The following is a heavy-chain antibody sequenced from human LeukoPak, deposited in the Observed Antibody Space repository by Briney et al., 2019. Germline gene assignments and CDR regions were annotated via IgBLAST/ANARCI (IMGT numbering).Heavy chain of an antibody. J-gene: IGHJ5*02. V-gene: IGHV1-2*02. CDR3: ARDPDDSRASGWFDP. D-gene: IGHD3-22*01. CDR2: INPNSGGT. Sequence: ASVKVSCKASGYTFTGYYMHWVRQAPGQGLEWMGWINPNSGGTNYAQRFQGRVTMTRDTSISTAYMELGRLRSDDTAVYYCARDPDDSRASGWFDPRGQGTLVTVSS. CDR1: GYTFTGYY.